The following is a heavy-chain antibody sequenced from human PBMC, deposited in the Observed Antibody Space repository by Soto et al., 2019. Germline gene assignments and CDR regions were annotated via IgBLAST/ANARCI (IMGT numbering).Heavy chain of an antibody. Sequence: QVQLQESGPRLIQPSETLSLTCTVSNASISTISSYYWTWVRQPPGKGLEWIGYVYYSGSTNFNPSLKRRVGMSIDTSKNQFSLELKSVTAADTATYYCVRDYLLTGFDTWGQGTLVTVSA. CDR2: VYYSGST. CDR3: VRDYLLTGFDT. V-gene: IGHV4-61*01. D-gene: IGHD3-16*02. J-gene: IGHJ5*02. CDR1: NASISTISSYY.